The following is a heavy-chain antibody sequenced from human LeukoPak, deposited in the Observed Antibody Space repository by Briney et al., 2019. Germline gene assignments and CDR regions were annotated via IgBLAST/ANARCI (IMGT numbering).Heavy chain of an antibody. V-gene: IGHV4-59*08. Sequence: SETLSLTCTVSGGSISSYYWSWIRQPPGKGLEWIGYIYYSGSTNYNPSLKSRVTISVDTSKNQFSLKLSSVTAADTAVYYCARRSLGGWYSGCYFDYWGQGTLVTVSS. CDR2: IYYSGST. CDR3: ARRSLGGWYSGCYFDY. CDR1: GGSISSYY. J-gene: IGHJ4*02. D-gene: IGHD6-19*01.